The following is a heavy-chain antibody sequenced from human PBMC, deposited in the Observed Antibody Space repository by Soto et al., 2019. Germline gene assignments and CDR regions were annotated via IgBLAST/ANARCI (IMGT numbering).Heavy chain of an antibody. Sequence: QITLKESGPTLVKPTQTLTLTCTFSGFSLTTSGVGVGWIRQPPGKALEWLALIYWDDDKRYSPSLKRRLTITRDTPKNQVVLTMTNMDPVDTATYYCAHRRRAAGGYYFDYWGQGTLVTVSS. D-gene: IGHD6-13*01. CDR3: AHRRRAAGGYYFDY. CDR2: IYWDDDK. J-gene: IGHJ4*02. V-gene: IGHV2-5*02. CDR1: GFSLTTSGVG.